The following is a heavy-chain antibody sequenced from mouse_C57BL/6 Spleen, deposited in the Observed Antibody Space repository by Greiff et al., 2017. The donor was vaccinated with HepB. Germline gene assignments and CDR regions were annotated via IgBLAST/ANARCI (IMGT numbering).Heavy chain of an antibody. J-gene: IGHJ3*01. D-gene: IGHD2-4*01. Sequence: DVQLVESGGDLVKPGGSLKLSCAASGFTFSSYGMSWVRQTPDKRLEWVATISSGGSYTYYPDSVKGRFTISRDNAKNTLYLQMSSLKSEDTAMYYCARLGDYDEAYWGQGTLVTVSA. CDR2: ISSGGSYT. V-gene: IGHV5-6*01. CDR3: ARLGDYDEAY. CDR1: GFTFSSYG.